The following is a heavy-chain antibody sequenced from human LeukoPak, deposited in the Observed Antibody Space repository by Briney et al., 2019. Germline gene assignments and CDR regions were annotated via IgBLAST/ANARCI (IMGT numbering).Heavy chain of an antibody. Sequence: GGSLRLSCAASGFTFSSYAMSWVRQAPGKGLEWVSAISGSGGSTYYADSVKGRFTISRDNAKNSLYLQMNSLRAEDTAVYYCARGCGYGSLGCYYYYYMDVWGKGTTVIISS. CDR2: ISGSGGST. CDR1: GFTFSSYA. J-gene: IGHJ6*03. V-gene: IGHV3-23*01. CDR3: ARGCGYGSLGCYYYYYMDV. D-gene: IGHD3-10*01.